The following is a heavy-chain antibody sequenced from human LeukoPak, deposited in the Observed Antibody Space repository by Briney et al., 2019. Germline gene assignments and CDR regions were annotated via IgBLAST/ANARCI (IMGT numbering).Heavy chain of an antibody. CDR2: IRYDGSNK. Sequence: AGGSLRLSCAASGFTFSSYGMHWVRQAPGKGLEWVAFIRYDGSNKYYADSVKGRFTISRDNSKNTLYLQMNSLRAEDTAVYYCASTGPAAMNYYYMDVWGKGTTVTVSS. J-gene: IGHJ6*03. CDR3: ASTGPAAMNYYYMDV. D-gene: IGHD2-2*01. CDR1: GFTFSSYG. V-gene: IGHV3-30*02.